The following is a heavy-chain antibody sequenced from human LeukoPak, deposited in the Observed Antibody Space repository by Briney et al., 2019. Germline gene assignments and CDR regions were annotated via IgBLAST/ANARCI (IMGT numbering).Heavy chain of an antibody. V-gene: IGHV3-7*01. CDR3: AREDIVVVVAAAYYYYGMDV. CDR2: IKQDGSEK. CDR1: GFTFSSYW. D-gene: IGHD2-15*01. Sequence: GGSLRLSCAASGFTFSSYWISWVRQAPGKGLEWVANIKQDGSEKYYVDSVKGRFTISRDNAKNSLYLQMNSLRAEDTAVYYCAREDIVVVVAAAYYYYGMDVWGQGTTVTVSS. J-gene: IGHJ6*02.